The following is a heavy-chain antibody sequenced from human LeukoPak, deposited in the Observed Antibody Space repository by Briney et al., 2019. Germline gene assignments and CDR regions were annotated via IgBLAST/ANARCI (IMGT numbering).Heavy chain of an antibody. CDR2: IKPGGIT. CDR3: VRGFSGVVGDY. D-gene: IGHD3-10*01. CDR1: GGSLSDYY. Sequence: SETLSLTCAVYGGSLSDYYWSWIRQPPGEGLEWIGEIKPGGITNYNPSVKSRVTIPADTSKNQLFLNVNSATAADTAVYYCVRGFSGVVGDYWGQGTLVTVSS. V-gene: IGHV4-34*01. J-gene: IGHJ4*02.